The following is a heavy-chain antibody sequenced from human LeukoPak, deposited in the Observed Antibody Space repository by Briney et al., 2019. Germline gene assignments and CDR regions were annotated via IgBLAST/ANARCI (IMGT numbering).Heavy chain of an antibody. Sequence: GASVKVSCKVSGYTLTELSMHWVRRAPGKGLEWMGGFDPEDGETIYAQKFQGRVTMTEDTSTDTAYMELSSLRSEDTAVYYCATAVSHYYGMDVWGQGTTVTVSS. CDR3: ATAVSHYYGMDV. CDR1: GYTLTELS. CDR2: FDPEDGET. J-gene: IGHJ6*02. V-gene: IGHV1-24*01.